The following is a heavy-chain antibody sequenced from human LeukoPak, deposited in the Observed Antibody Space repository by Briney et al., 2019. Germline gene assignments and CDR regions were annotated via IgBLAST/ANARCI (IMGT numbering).Heavy chain of an antibody. CDR3: AKVHLYCGGDCFSGVTFDY. D-gene: IGHD2-21*02. CDR1: GFTFSDYG. CDR2: ISGSGIST. V-gene: IGHV3-23*01. J-gene: IGHJ4*02. Sequence: GGSLRLSCAAAGFTFSDYGMNWVRQAPGKGLEWVSGISGSGISTYYADSVKGRFTISRDNSKNTLYLQMNSLRVEDTAVYYCAKVHLYCGGDCFSGVTFDYWGQGTLVTVSS.